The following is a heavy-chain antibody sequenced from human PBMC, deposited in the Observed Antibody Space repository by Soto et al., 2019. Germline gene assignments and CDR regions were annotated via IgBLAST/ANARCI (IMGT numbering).Heavy chain of an antibody. V-gene: IGHV1-3*01. J-gene: IGHJ4*02. Sequence: QVQLVQSGAEVKKPGASVKVSCKASGYTFTSYAMHWVRQAPGQRLEWMGWINAGNGNTKYSQKFQGRVTITRDTAASTAYMELSSLRSEDTAVYYCARSGFGELFGWYYFDYWGQGTLVTVSS. CDR1: GYTFTSYA. CDR3: ARSGFGELFGWYYFDY. CDR2: INAGNGNT. D-gene: IGHD3-10*01.